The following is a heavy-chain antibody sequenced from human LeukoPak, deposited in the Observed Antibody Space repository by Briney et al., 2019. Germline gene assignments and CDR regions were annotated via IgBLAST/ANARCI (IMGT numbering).Heavy chain of an antibody. J-gene: IGHJ4*02. Sequence: SETLSLTCAASGYSISSASYWGWIRQPPGKGLEWIGKIYHSGSPYYNPSLKSRVTISVDTSKNQFSLKLSSVTAADTAVYYCARPISSQGYFGVVIDWGQGTLVTVSS. CDR2: IYHSGSP. V-gene: IGHV4-38-2*01. D-gene: IGHD3-3*01. CDR3: ARPISSQGYFGVVID. CDR1: GYSISSASY.